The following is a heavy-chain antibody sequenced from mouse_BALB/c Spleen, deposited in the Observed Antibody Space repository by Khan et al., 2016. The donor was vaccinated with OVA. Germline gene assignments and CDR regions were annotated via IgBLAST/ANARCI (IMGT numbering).Heavy chain of an antibody. CDR1: GYSITSDYA. V-gene: IGHV3-2*02. CDR2: ISYSGNT. D-gene: IGHD2-3*01. Sequence: EVKLLESGPGLVKPSQSLSLTCTVTGYSITSDYAWNWIRQFPGNKLEWMGFISYSGNTNYNPSLKSRISITRDTSKNQFFLQFNSVTTEETATYYCARVDGGDFDYWGQGTTLTVSA. J-gene: IGHJ2*01. CDR3: ARVDGGDFDY.